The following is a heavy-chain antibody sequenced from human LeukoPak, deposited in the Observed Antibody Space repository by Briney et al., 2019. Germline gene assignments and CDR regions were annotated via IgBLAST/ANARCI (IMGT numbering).Heavy chain of an antibody. V-gene: IGHV3-15*04. CDR2: IESKTDGGTT. CDR3: TTYGSGRKFDY. CDR1: GFSFSDAW. Sequence: GGSLRLSCAVSGFSFSDAWMSWVRQTPGKGLEWVGRIESKTDGGTTDYAALVKGRFTISRDDSTNTLYLQMNSLKSEDTAVYYCTTYGSGRKFDYWGQGVLVTVPS. D-gene: IGHD3-10*01. J-gene: IGHJ4*02.